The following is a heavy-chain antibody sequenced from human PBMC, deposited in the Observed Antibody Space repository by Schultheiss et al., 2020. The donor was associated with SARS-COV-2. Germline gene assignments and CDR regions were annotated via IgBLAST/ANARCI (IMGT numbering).Heavy chain of an antibody. D-gene: IGHD5-12*01. CDR1: GYTFTGYY. Sequence: ASVKVSCKASGYTFTGYYMHWVRQAPGQGLEWMGWMNPNSGNTGYAQKFQGRVTMTRSTSISTAYLELSSLRSDDTAVYYCARNPRDTGYFDPWGQGTLVTVSS. J-gene: IGHJ5*02. V-gene: IGHV1-8*02. CDR3: ARNPRDTGYFDP. CDR2: MNPNSGNT.